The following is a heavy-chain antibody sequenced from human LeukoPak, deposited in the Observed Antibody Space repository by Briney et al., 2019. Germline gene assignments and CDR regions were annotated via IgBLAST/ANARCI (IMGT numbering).Heavy chain of an antibody. CDR3: ARVLMTTVVTLSWFDP. CDR2: IYSGGST. CDR1: GFTVSSNY. Sequence: GRSLRLSCAASGFTVSSNYMSWVRQAPGKGLEWVSVIYSGGSTYYADSVKGRFTISRDNSKNTLYLQMNSLRAEDTAVYYCARVLMTTVVTLSWFDPWGQGTLVTVSS. D-gene: IGHD4-23*01. V-gene: IGHV3-53*01. J-gene: IGHJ5*02.